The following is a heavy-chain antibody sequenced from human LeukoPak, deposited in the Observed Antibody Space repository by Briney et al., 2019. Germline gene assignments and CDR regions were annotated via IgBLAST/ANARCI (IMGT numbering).Heavy chain of an antibody. Sequence: SETLSLTCTVSGGSIRSYFWSWLRQPPGKGLEWIGYIWDTEITDYNPSLKSRVTISLDTSKNHFSLKLSSVTAADTAVYYCARGRRICSSTSCYGNWFDPWGQGTLVTVSS. CDR2: IWDTEIT. CDR3: ARGRRICSSTSCYGNWFDP. D-gene: IGHD2-2*01. V-gene: IGHV4-59*12. CDR1: GGSIRSYF. J-gene: IGHJ5*02.